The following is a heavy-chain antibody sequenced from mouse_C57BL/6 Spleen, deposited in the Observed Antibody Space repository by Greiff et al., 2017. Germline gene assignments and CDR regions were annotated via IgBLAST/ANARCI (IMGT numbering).Heavy chain of an antibody. CDR3: ARGGKLPFDY. J-gene: IGHJ2*01. CDR2: IHPNSGST. CDR1: GSPFTSYW. V-gene: IGHV1-64*01. Sequence: VQLQQPGAELVKPGASVKLSCKASGSPFTSYWMHWVKQRPGQGLEWIGMIHPNSGSTNYNEKFKSKATLTVDKSSSTAYMQLSSLTSEDSAVYYCARGGKLPFDYWGQGTTLTVSS.